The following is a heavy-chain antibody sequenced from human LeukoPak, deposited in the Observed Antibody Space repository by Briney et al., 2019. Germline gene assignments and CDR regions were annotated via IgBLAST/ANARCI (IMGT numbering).Heavy chain of an antibody. CDR2: INGGGGST. J-gene: IGHJ4*02. D-gene: IGHD2-21*02. CDR1: GFTFSSYA. Sequence: VGSLRLSCAASGFTFSSYAMSWVRQAPGKGLDWVSSINGGGGSTYYADSVKGRFTISRDNSKNTLYLQMSSLRAEDTAVYYCAKSLGIVVVTANFDYWGQGTLVSVSS. CDR3: AKSLGIVVVTANFDY. V-gene: IGHV3-23*01.